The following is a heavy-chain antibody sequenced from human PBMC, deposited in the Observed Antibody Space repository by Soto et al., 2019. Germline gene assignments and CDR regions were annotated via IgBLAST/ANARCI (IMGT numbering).Heavy chain of an antibody. CDR1: GFTLSGYA. D-gene: IGHD3-16*01. CDR2: ISSNGVGT. CDR3: ARRACPDFYYIDV. J-gene: IGHJ6*03. V-gene: IGHV3-64*01. Sequence: EVQLAESGGGLAQPGGSLRLSCEASGFTLSGYAMAWVRQAPGKGLEYVSGISSNGVGTYYANSVQGRFTISRDNSKNTVYLQMGSLRPEDMAVYYCARRACPDFYYIDVWGKGTTVTVSS.